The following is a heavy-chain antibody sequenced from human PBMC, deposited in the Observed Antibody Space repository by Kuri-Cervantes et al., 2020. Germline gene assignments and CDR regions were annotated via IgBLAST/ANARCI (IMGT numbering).Heavy chain of an antibody. CDR3: AGHPWGDGYTLDDFDI. D-gene: IGHD5-24*01. V-gene: IGHV5-51*01. CDR1: GYSFTSYW. J-gene: IGHJ3*02. Sequence: GESLKISCKGSGYSFTSYWIGWVRQMPGKGLEWMGIIYPGDSDTRYSPSFQGQVTISADKSISTAYLQWSSLKTSDTAMYYCAGHPWGDGYTLDDFDIWGQGTMVTVSS. CDR2: IYPGDSDT.